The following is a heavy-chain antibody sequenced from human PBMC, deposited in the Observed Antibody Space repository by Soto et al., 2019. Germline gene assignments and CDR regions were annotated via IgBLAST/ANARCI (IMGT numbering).Heavy chain of an antibody. CDR1: GYSFTSYW. Sequence: GESLKISCKGSGYSFTSYWIGWVRQMPGKGLEWMGIIYPGDSDTRYSPSFQGQVTISADKSISTAYLQWSSLKASDTAMYYCARPRHPYSSGWYYFDYWGQGTLVTVSS. CDR3: ARPRHPYSSGWYYFDY. D-gene: IGHD6-19*01. J-gene: IGHJ4*02. V-gene: IGHV5-51*01. CDR2: IYPGDSDT.